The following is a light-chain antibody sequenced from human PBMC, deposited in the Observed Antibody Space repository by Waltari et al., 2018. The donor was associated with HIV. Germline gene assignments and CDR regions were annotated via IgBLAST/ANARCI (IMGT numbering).Light chain of an antibody. CDR1: QDIDRF. CDR2: VAS. V-gene: IGKV1-39*01. CDR3: QQTYRRPHT. Sequence: DIQMTHSTPSLSASVAERCTITCRASQDIDRFLHWYQQKPGKAPKLLIYVASNLQDGVPPRFSGSGSATEFTLTITSLQPDDFANYFCQQTYRRPHTFGGGTKLE. J-gene: IGKJ4*01.